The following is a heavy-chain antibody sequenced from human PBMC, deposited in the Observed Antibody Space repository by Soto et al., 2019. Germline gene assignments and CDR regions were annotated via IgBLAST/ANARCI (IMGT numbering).Heavy chain of an antibody. J-gene: IGHJ4*01. D-gene: IGHD4-4*01. CDR3: ARAPTPYDYSSWGIYY. CDR2: IYYSGST. Sequence: PSETLSLTCTVSGGSISSGGYYWSWIRQHPGKGLEWIGYIYYSGSTYYNPSLKSRVTISVDTSKNQFSLKLSSVTAADTAVYYCARAPTPYDYSSWGIYYSGQGTLVTVSS. CDR1: GGSISSGGYY. V-gene: IGHV4-31*03.